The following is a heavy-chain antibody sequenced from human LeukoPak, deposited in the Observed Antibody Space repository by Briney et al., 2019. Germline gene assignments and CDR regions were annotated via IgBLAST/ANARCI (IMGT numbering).Heavy chain of an antibody. CDR2: IQTGGNI. J-gene: IGHJ6*02. D-gene: IGHD1-1*01. CDR3: ARDRGYAMDV. Sequence: GGSLRLSCAASGLSSSEQYMSWVRQAPGKGLGWVSIIQTGGNISYPDSVKGRITVSRDNSKNTVYLQLHSLRAEDTAVYYSARDRGYAMDVWGQGTTVTVSS. CDR1: GLSSSEQY. V-gene: IGHV3-53*01.